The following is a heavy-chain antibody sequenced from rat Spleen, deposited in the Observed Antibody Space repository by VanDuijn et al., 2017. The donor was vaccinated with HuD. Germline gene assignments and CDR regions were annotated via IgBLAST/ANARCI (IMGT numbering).Heavy chain of an antibody. J-gene: IGHJ4*01. CDR1: GYSITSSYR. V-gene: IGHV3-3*01. D-gene: IGHD2-1*01. CDR2: INSAGST. Sequence: EVQLQESGPGLVKPSQSLSLTCSVTGYSITSSYRWNWIRKFPGNKLEWMGYINSAGSTNYNPSLKSRISITRDTSKNQFFLQVNSVTTEDTATYYCARNTYSYVMDAWGQGASVTVSS. CDR3: ARNTYSYVMDA.